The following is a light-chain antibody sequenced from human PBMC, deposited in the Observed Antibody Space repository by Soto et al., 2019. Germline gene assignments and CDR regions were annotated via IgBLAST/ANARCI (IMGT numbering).Light chain of an antibody. Sequence: DIPMTQSPSTLSASVGDRVTITCRASQSINNWLAWYQQKPGKAPKLLIYKASSLESGVPSRFSGSGSGTEFTLTISSLQPDDFATYYCQQYNNYWTFGQGTKVEIK. CDR2: KAS. CDR1: QSINNW. CDR3: QQYNNYWT. V-gene: IGKV1-5*03. J-gene: IGKJ1*01.